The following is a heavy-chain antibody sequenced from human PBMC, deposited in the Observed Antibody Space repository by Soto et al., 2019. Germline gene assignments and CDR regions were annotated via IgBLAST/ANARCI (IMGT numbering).Heavy chain of an antibody. J-gene: IGHJ5*02. CDR3: ARGSPYDYVWGSYRYNWFDP. CDR2: IYYSGSA. V-gene: IGHV4-59*01. CDR1: GGSISSCY. Sequence: PSETLSLTXTVSGGSISSCYWSWIRQPPGKGLEWIGYIYYSGSANYNPSLKSRVTISVDTSKNQFSLKLSSVTAADTAVYYCARGSPYDYVWGSYRYNWFDPWGQGTLVTVSS. D-gene: IGHD3-16*02.